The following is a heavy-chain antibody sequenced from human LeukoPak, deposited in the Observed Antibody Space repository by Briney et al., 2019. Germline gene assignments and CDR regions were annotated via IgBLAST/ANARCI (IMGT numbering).Heavy chain of an antibody. CDR1: GRTFSSYA. Sequence: SVNVSCKACGRTFSSYAINWVRQAPGQGLEWMGGIIPILGTANYAQKLQRRVTITADKSTSTAYMELSSLTSEDTAVYYCASDSGSGSYGGYWGQGTLVTVSS. CDR2: IIPILGTA. CDR3: ASDSGSGSYGGY. D-gene: IGHD3-10*01. V-gene: IGHV1-69*06. J-gene: IGHJ4*02.